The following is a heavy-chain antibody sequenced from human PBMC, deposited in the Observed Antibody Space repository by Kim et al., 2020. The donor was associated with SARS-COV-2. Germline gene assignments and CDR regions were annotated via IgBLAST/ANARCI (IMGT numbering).Heavy chain of an antibody. D-gene: IGHD2-2*01. CDR3: ARHCSSTSCYSDYFDY. Sequence: SETLSLTCTVSGGSISSSSYYWGWIRQPPGKGLEWIGSIYYSGSTYYNPSLKSRVTISVDTSKNQFSLKLSSVTAADTAVYYCARHCSSTSCYSDYFDY. CDR2: IYYSGST. CDR1: GGSISSSSYY. V-gene: IGHV4-39*01. J-gene: IGHJ4*01.